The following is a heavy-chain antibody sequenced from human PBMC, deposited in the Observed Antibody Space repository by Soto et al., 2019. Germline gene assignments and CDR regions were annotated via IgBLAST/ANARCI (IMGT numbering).Heavy chain of an antibody. V-gene: IGHV4-31*03. CDR3: ARARFQVLYGKPYFDS. CDR2: IYHSGNT. D-gene: IGHD2-2*02. Sequence: LSLTCTVSGGSITTGGSYWSWIRQHPGKGLEWIGNIYHSGNTYYNPSLKSRLTISVDTSKNHFSLMVDSVTAADTAVHYCARARFQVLYGKPYFDSWGQGTLVTVSS. CDR1: GGSITTGGSY. J-gene: IGHJ4*02.